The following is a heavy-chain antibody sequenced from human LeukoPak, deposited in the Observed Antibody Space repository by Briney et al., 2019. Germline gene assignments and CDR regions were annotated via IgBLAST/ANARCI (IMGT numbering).Heavy chain of an antibody. CDR1: GFTFSSYG. J-gene: IGHJ4*02. Sequence: PGRSLRLSCAASGFTFSSYGMHWVRQAPGQGLEWVALISFDGSDTYYADSVKGRFTISRDNSRNTLYLQMNSLRAEDTAVYYCAKAQAEYYYDSTDYWGQGTLVTVSS. CDR2: ISFDGSDT. V-gene: IGHV3-30*18. CDR3: AKAQAEYYYDSTDY. D-gene: IGHD3-22*01.